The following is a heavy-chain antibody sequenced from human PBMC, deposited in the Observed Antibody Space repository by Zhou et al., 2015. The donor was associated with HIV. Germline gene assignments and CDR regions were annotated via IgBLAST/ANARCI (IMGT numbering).Heavy chain of an antibody. J-gene: IGHJ4*02. CDR3: ARVNSSSVDPDYYFDY. V-gene: IGHV1-18*01. D-gene: IGHD6-6*01. Sequence: QAQLVQSGPEVKKPGASVKVSCEASGYIFTDFGLSWVRQAPGQGLEWMGWIRSSNGETNYARTLQGRITLTTDTSTNTVHMELSSLRSEDTAVYYCARVNSSSVDPDYYFDYWGQGTLVTVSS. CDR1: GYIFTDFG. CDR2: IRSSNGET.